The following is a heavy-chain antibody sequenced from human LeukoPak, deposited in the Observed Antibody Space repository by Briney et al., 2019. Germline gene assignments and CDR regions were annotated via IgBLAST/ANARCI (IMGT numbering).Heavy chain of an antibody. CDR1: GFTFSSYP. D-gene: IGHD3-10*01. CDR2: LSYAGDYK. J-gene: IGHJ4*02. V-gene: IGHV3-30*04. CDR3: AKDAGSGTYSDGYYFDY. Sequence: GGSLRLSCAASGFTFSSYPMHWVHQAPGKGLEWVAVLSYAGDYKFSADSVKGRFTISRDNSKNTLYLQMNSLRAEDTAVYYCAKDAGSGTYSDGYYFDYWGQGTLVTVSS.